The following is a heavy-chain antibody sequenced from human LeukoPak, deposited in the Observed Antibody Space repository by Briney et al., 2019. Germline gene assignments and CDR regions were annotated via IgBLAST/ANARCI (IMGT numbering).Heavy chain of an antibody. CDR1: GYTFIRYY. Sequence: ASVKVSCKTSGYTFIRYYIHWVRQAPGQGLEWMGIINPSGGSTSYSQKFQGRVTMTRDMSTSTVYMELSSLRSEDTAVYYCARDIVRPRGYSYGRALDYWGQGTLVTVSS. D-gene: IGHD5-18*01. J-gene: IGHJ4*02. V-gene: IGHV1-46*01. CDR2: INPSGGST. CDR3: ARDIVRPRGYSYGRALDY.